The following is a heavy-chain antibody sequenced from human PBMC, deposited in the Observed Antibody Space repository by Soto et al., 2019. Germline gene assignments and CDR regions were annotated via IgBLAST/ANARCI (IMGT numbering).Heavy chain of an antibody. CDR1: GFTFSNYV. CDR3: SKLPLVLPLLFAY. V-gene: IGHV3-23*01. D-gene: IGHD3-10*01. CDR2: ISGSGDNT. J-gene: IGHJ4*02. Sequence: PGGSLRLSCAASGFTFSNYVMSWVRQAPGKGLEWVSSISGSGDNTYYADSVKGRFTISRDNSKNTLFLQINSLRAEDTAVFFCSKLPLVLPLLFAYWGQGTLVTVSS.